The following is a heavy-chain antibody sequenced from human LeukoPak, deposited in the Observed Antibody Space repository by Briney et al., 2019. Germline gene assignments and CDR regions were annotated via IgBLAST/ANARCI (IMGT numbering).Heavy chain of an antibody. CDR1: GFSFSRYS. D-gene: IGHD3-10*01. J-gene: IGHJ4*02. CDR3: AKGFYFGSGSYRYFDY. V-gene: IGHV3-21*04. CDR2: IGSSSRYI. Sequence: GGSLRLSCAASGFSFSRYSVNWVRQAPGKGLEWVSFIGSSSRYIYYADSVKGRFTISRDDAKNSLYLQMNSLRAEDTAVYYCAKGFYFGSGSYRYFDYWGQGTLVTVSS.